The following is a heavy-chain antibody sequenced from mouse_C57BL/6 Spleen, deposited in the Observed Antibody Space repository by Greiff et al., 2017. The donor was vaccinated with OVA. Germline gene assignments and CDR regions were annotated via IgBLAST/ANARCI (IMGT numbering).Heavy chain of an antibody. CDR2: IDPENGDN. CDR3: TKTAQATAWFAY. D-gene: IGHD3-2*02. V-gene: IGHV14-4*01. J-gene: IGHJ3*01. Sequence: EVQLQQSGAELVRPGASVKLSCTASGFNIKDDYMHWVKQRPEQGLEWIGWIDPENGDNASASQFQGKATITSDTSSNTAYLQLSSLTSEDTAVYYCTKTAQATAWFAYWGQGTLVTVSA. CDR1: GFNIKDDY.